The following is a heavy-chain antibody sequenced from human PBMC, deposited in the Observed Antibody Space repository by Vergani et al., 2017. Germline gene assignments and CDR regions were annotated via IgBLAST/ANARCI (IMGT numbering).Heavy chain of an antibody. CDR2: IYSGGST. CDR1: GFTVSSNY. D-gene: IGHD2-8*01. CDR3: ARELGYCTNGVCYGHDAFDI. Sequence: EVQLVESGGGLVQPGGSLRLSCAASGFTVSSNYMSCVRQAPGKGLEWVSVIYSGGSTYYADSVKGRFTISRDNSKNTLYLQMNSLRAEDTAVYYCARELGYCTNGVCYGHDAFDIWGQGTMVTVSS. V-gene: IGHV3-66*02. J-gene: IGHJ3*02.